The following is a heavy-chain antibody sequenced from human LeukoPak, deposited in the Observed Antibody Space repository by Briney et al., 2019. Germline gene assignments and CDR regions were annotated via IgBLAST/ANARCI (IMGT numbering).Heavy chain of an antibody. J-gene: IGHJ4*02. CDR2: IYYSGST. D-gene: IGHD2-15*01. V-gene: IGHV4-30-4*01. Sequence: PSQTLSLTCTVSGGSISSGDYYWSWIRQPPGEGLEWIGYIYYSGSTYYNPSLKSRVTISVDTSKNQFSLKLSSVTAADTAVYYCARGVCSGGSCYPSGIDYWGQGTLVTVSS. CDR3: ARGVCSGGSCYPSGIDY. CDR1: GGSISSGDYY.